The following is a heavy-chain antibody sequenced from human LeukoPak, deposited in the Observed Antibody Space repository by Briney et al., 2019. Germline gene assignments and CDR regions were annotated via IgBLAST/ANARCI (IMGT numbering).Heavy chain of an antibody. CDR2: IIPIFGTA. V-gene: IGHV1-69*13. D-gene: IGHD3-22*01. J-gene: IGHJ3*02. CDR3: ASDYYDHDALDI. Sequence: SVKVSCKASGGTFSSYAISWVRQAPGQGLEWMGGIIPIFGTANYAQKFQGRVTITADESTSTAYMELSSLRSEDTAVYYCASDYYDHDALDIWGQGTMVTVSS. CDR1: GGTFSSYA.